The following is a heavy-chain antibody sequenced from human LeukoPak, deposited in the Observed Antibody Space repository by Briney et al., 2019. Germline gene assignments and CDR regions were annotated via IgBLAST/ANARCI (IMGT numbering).Heavy chain of an antibody. V-gene: IGHV1-2*02. Sequence: ASVKVSCKASGYTFTGYYMHWVRQAPGQGLEWMGWINPNSGGTSYAQKFQGRVTMTRDTSISTAYMELSRLRSDDTAVYYCARKVVPAATAGWFDPWGQGTLVTVSS. CDR2: INPNSGGT. J-gene: IGHJ5*02. CDR3: ARKVVPAATAGWFDP. CDR1: GYTFTGYY. D-gene: IGHD2-2*01.